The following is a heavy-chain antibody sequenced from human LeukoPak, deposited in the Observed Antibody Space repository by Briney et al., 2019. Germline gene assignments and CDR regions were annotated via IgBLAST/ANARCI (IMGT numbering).Heavy chain of an antibody. CDR1: GGTFSSYA. CDR3: ANRVGYSAGYFVY. CDR2: IIPIFGTA. J-gene: IGHJ4*02. D-gene: IGHD5-12*01. V-gene: IGHV1-69*13. Sequence: GASVKVSCKASGGTFSSYAISWVRQAPGQGLEWMGGIIPIFGTANYAQKFQGRVTITADESTSTAYMELSSLRSEDTAVYYCANRVGYSAGYFVYWGQGTLVTVSS.